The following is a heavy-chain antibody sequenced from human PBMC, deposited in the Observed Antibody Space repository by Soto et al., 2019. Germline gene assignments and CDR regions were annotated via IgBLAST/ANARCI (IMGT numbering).Heavy chain of an antibody. CDR3: ATVWFGESQH. V-gene: IGHV4-39*01. CDR1: GGSISSSSYY. D-gene: IGHD3-10*01. Sequence: QLQLQESGPGLVKPSETLSLTCTVSGGSISSSSYYWGWIRQPPGKGLEWIGSLYYSGSTYYNPSPKTPVTISADTSKNQFSLKLSSVTAADTAVYYGATVWFGESQHWGQGTLLTVSS. CDR2: LYYSGST. J-gene: IGHJ1*01.